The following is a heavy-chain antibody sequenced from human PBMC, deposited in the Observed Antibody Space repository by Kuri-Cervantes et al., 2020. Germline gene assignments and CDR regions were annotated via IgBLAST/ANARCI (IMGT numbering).Heavy chain of an antibody. CDR3: ARGPAPDVGHFDY. CDR1: GGTFSSYA. D-gene: IGHD1-26*01. CDR2: IIPIFGTA. V-gene: IGHV1-69*13. Sequence: SVKVSCKASGGTFSSYAISWVRQAPGQGLEWMGGIIPIFGTANYAQKFQGRVTITADESASTAYMELSSLRSEDTAVYYCARGPAPDVGHFDYWGQGTLVTVSS. J-gene: IGHJ4*02.